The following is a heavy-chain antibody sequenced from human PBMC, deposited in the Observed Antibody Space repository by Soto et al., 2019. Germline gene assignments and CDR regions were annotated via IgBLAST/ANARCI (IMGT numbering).Heavy chain of an antibody. CDR1: GYTFTSYA. J-gene: IGHJ6*02. CDR3: ACSRLGVVGRAYYGMDV. Sequence: QVQLVQSGAEVKKPGASVKVSCKASGYTFTSYAMHWVRQAPGQRLEWMGWINAGNGNTKYSQKFQGRVTITRDTSASTAYMELSSLRSEDTAVYSWACSRLGVVGRAYYGMDVWGQGTTVTVSS. V-gene: IGHV1-3*01. CDR2: INAGNGNT. D-gene: IGHD2-21*01.